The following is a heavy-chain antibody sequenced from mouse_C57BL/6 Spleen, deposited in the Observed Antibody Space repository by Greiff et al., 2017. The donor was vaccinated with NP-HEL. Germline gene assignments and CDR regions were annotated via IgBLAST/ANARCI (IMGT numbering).Heavy chain of an antibody. D-gene: IGHD4-1*01. CDR1: GYAFSSYW. Sequence: QVHVKQSGAELVKPGASVKISCKASGYAFSSYWMNWVKQRPGKGLEWIGQIYPGDGDTNYNGKFKGKATLTADKSSSTAYMQLSSLTSEDSAVYFCARNWDGDAMDYWGQGTSVTVSS. J-gene: IGHJ4*01. CDR2: IYPGDGDT. V-gene: IGHV1-80*01. CDR3: ARNWDGDAMDY.